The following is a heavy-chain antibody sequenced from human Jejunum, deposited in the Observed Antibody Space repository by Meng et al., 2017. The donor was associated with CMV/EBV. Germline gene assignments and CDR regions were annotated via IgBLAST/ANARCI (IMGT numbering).Heavy chain of an antibody. J-gene: IGHJ4*02. Sequence: CAASGFTFSSYEMNWVRQAPGKGLEWVSYISDSGRTIYYADSVKGRFTISRDNAKNSLYLQMNSLRAEDTAVYYCARIDYSNYYGWGQGTLVTVSS. CDR2: ISDSGRTI. V-gene: IGHV3-48*03. D-gene: IGHD4-11*01. CDR3: ARIDYSNYYG. CDR1: GFTFSSYE.